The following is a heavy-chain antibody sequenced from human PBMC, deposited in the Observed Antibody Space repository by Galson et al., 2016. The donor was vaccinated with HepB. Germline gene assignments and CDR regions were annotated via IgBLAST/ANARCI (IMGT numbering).Heavy chain of an antibody. D-gene: IGHD5-12*01. CDR3: ARDRLGGYDYH. V-gene: IGHV1-2*02. J-gene: IGHJ5*02. CDR2: INPNSGGT. Sequence: SVKVSCKASGYTFTGYYMHWVRQAPGQGLEWMGWINPNSGGTNYAQKFQGRVTMTRDTSISTAYMELGSLRSNDTAVYYCARDRLGGYDYHWGQGTLVTVSS. CDR1: GYTFTGYY.